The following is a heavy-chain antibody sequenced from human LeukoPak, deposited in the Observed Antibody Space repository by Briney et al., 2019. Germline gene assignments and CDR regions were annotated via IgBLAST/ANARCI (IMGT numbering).Heavy chain of an antibody. V-gene: IGHV5-51*01. D-gene: IGHD1-26*01. CDR2: IYPGDSDT. CDR3: ARRESYPYYFDY. CDR1: GYNFTTYW. Sequence: NAGESLKISCKGSGYNFTTYWIGWVSQMPGKCLEWMGIIYPGDSDTRYSPSFQGQATISGDKSINTAYLQWSSLKASDTAMYYCARRESYPYYFDYWGQGTLVTVSS. J-gene: IGHJ4*02.